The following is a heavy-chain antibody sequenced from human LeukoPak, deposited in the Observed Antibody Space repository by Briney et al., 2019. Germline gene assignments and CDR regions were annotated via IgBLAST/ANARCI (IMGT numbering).Heavy chain of an antibody. D-gene: IGHD3-10*01. V-gene: IGHV4-39*07. CDR2: IYYSGST. J-gene: IGHJ6*03. Sequence: PSETLSLTCTVSGGSISSSSYYWGWIRQPPGKGLEWIGSIYYSGSTYYNPSLKSRVTISVDTSKNKFSLKLSSVTAADTAVYYCARPNYGSKYYYYYMDVWGKGTTVTISS. CDR1: GGSISSSSYY. CDR3: ARPNYGSKYYYYYMDV.